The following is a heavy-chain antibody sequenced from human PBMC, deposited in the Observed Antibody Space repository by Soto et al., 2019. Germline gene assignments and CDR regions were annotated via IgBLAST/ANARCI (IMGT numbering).Heavy chain of an antibody. D-gene: IGHD2-21*01. J-gene: IGHJ6*02. CDR1: GGSLTSYY. V-gene: IGHV4-59*06. Sequence: SETLSLTCTVSGGSLTSYYWSWIRQHPGKGLEWIGYIYYSGTTCYNPSHKSRVTISVDTSKNQFSLKLSSVTAADTSVYYCAASCVGCGGFNYYGMDVWGQGTTVTVSS. CDR2: IYYSGTT. CDR3: AASCVGCGGFNYYGMDV.